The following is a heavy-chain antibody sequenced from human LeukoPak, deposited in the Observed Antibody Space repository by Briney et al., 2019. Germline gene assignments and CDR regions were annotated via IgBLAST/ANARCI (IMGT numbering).Heavy chain of an antibody. D-gene: IGHD3/OR15-3a*01. CDR1: GGSISARRYN. J-gene: IGHJ6*03. V-gene: IGHV4-39*07. Sequence: PSETLSLTCSVSGGSISARRYNWGWLRQPPGQGLGWIGNIDDSGTTHYFPSLKSRVTISRDTPNNQFSLKLSSVTAADTAVYYCARGTSYMDVWGKGTTVTVSS. CDR2: IDDSGTT. CDR3: ARGTSYMDV.